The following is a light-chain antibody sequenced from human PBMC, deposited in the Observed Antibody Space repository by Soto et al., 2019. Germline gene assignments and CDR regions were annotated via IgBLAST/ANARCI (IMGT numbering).Light chain of an antibody. J-gene: IGLJ2*01. CDR3: GTWDSSLSAAF. CDR1: SSNIGNNY. Sequence: QSVLTQPPSVSAAPGQKVTLSCSGSSSNIGNNYVSWYQQLPGTAPKLLIYDNNKRPSGIPDRFSGSKSGTSATLGITGLQTGDEADYYCGTWDSSLSAAFFGGGTKLTVL. CDR2: DNN. V-gene: IGLV1-51*01.